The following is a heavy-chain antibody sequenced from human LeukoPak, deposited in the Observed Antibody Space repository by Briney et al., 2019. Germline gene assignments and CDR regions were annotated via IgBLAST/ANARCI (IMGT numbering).Heavy chain of an antibody. D-gene: IGHD2-15*01. CDR3: ARDCTGGSCYPMYGMDV. CDR2: ISDSGST. V-gene: IGHV4-59*01. J-gene: IGHJ6*02. CDR1: GDSISSSY. Sequence: PSETLSLTCTVSGDSISSSYWSWLRQSPGKGLEWIGYISDSGSTFYNPSLKSRVTVSVDTSKNQISLELSSVTPADTAVYYCARDCTGGSCYPMYGMDVWGQGTTVTVSS.